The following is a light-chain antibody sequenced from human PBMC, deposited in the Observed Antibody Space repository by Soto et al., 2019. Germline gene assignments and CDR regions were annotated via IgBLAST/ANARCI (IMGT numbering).Light chain of an antibody. Sequence: DIQMTQSPSTLSASVGDRVIITCRASQSISAWLAWYQQKPGKAPKLLIYKASNLESGVPSRFSGSGSETEFTLTISGLQPDDFATYYCQQYNSNPLTFGGGTKVEIK. CDR1: QSISAW. CDR3: QQYNSNPLT. CDR2: KAS. V-gene: IGKV1-5*03. J-gene: IGKJ4*01.